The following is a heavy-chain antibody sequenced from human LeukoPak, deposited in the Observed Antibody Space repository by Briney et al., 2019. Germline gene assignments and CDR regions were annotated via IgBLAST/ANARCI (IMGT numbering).Heavy chain of an antibody. CDR3: ARSIVGYSTFQH. D-gene: IGHD6-13*01. V-gene: IGHV3-7*01. CDR1: GFTFSMYW. Sequence: GGSLRLSCAASGFTFSMYWMSWVRQAPGKGLEWVANIKPDGSEKKYVDSVKGRFIISRGNAKNSLYLQMNGLRAEDTAVYYCARSIVGYSTFQHWGQGTLVTVSS. J-gene: IGHJ1*01. CDR2: IKPDGSEK.